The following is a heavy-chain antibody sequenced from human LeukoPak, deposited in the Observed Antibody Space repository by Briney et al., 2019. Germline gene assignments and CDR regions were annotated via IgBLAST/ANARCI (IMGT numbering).Heavy chain of an antibody. CDR2: INAGNGNT. CDR3: ARARLHSSGWFGEVDV. D-gene: IGHD6-19*01. J-gene: IGHJ6*02. Sequence: ASVKVSCKASGYTFTSYAMHWVRQAPGQRLEWMGWINAGNGNTKYSQKFQGRVTITRDTSASTAYMELSSLRSEDTAVYYCARARLHSSGWFGEVDVWGQGTTVTVSS. V-gene: IGHV1-3*01. CDR1: GYTFTSYA.